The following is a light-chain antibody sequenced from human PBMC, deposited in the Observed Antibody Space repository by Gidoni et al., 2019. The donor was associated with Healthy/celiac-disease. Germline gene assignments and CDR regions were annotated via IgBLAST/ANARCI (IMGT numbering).Light chain of an antibody. CDR3: QQYNSYWT. Sequence: DIQLTPSPSTLSASVGDRVPITCRASQSISSWLAWYQQKPGKAPKLLIYKASSVESGVPSRCSGSGSGTEFTLTISSLQPDDFATYYCQQYNSYWTFGQGTKVEIK. CDR1: QSISSW. CDR2: KAS. V-gene: IGKV1-5*03. J-gene: IGKJ1*01.